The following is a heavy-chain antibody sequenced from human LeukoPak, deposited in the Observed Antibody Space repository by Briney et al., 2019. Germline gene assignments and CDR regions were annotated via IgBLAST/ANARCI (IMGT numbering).Heavy chain of an antibody. CDR3: ARVPGATVTTRLYYYYMDV. D-gene: IGHD4-17*01. V-gene: IGHV4-38-2*01. CDR2: INHSGST. J-gene: IGHJ6*03. CDR1: GYSISSGYY. Sequence: SETLSLTCAVSGYSISSGYYWGWIRQPPGKGLEWIGEINHSGSTNYNPSLKSRVTISVDTSKNQFSLKLSSVTAADTAVYYCARVPGATVTTRLYYYYMDVWGKGTTVTVSS.